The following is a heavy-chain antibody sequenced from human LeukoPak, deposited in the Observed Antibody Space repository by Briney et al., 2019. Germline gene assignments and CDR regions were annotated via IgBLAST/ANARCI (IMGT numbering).Heavy chain of an antibody. V-gene: IGHV3-21*01. J-gene: IGHJ4*02. CDR3: ARESGYSYDQAFDY. D-gene: IGHD5-18*01. CDR2: ISSSSSYI. CDR1: GFTFSSHS. Sequence: GGSLRLSCAASGFTFSSHSMNWVRQAPGKGLEWVSSISSSSSYIYYADSVKGRFTISRDNAKNSLYLQMNSLRAEDTAVYYCARESGYSYDQAFDYWGQGTLVTVSS.